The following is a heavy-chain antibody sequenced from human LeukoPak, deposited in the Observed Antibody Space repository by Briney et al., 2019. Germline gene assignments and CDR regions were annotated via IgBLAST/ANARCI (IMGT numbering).Heavy chain of an antibody. V-gene: IGHV3-7*01. J-gene: IGHJ4*02. D-gene: IGHD5-24*01. CDR2: IKTDGGET. Sequence: PGGSLRLSCAASGFTFSSHAMTWVRQAPGKGPERVANIKTDGGETYYMESVRGRFTISRDNARNSLYLQMNSLTVEDTAVYYCARDMGWQQFDQWGQGTLVTVSS. CDR1: GFTFSSHA. CDR3: ARDMGWQQFDQ.